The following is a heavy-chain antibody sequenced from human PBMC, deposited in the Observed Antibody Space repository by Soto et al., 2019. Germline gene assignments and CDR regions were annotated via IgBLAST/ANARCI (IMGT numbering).Heavy chain of an antibody. CDR2: ISGSGGST. V-gene: IGHV3-23*01. J-gene: IGHJ6*03. CDR1: GFSFSSYA. Sequence: GGSLGLSCAASGFSFSSYAMSWVRQAPGKGLEWVSAISGSGGSTYYADSVKGRFTISRDNSKNTLYLQMNSLRAEDTAVYYCAKDGVSNYASDYYYMDVWGKGTTVTVSS. D-gene: IGHD4-4*01. CDR3: AKDGVSNYASDYYYMDV.